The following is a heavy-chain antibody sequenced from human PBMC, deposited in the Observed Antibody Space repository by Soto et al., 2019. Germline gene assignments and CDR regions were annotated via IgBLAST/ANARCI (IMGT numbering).Heavy chain of an antibody. CDR2: IWYDGSNK. Sequence: GGSLRLSCAASGFTFSNAWMNWVRQAPGKGLEWVAVIWYDGSNKYYADSVKGRFTVSRDNSKNTLYLQMNSLRAEDTAVYYCSKDLDGLQGLVDSSFCFDYWGQGTLVTVSS. V-gene: IGHV3-30*02. J-gene: IGHJ4*02. CDR1: GFTFSNAW. D-gene: IGHD3-16*02. CDR3: SKDLDGLQGLVDSSFCFDY.